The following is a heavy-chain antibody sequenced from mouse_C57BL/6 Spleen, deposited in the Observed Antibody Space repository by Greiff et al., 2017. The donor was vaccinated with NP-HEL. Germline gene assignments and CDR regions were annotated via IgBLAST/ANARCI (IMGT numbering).Heavy chain of an antibody. D-gene: IGHD2-2*01. Sequence: QVTLKVSGPGILQSSQTLSLTCSFSGFSLSTSGMGVSWIRQPSGKGLEWLAHIYWDDDKRYNTSLKSRLTISKDTSRNQVFLKMTMVDTADTATYYCARRGSSDYGYDDGYYAMDYWGQGTSVTVSS. V-gene: IGHV8-12*01. CDR1: GFSLSTSGMG. J-gene: IGHJ4*01. CDR2: IYWDDDK. CDR3: ARRGSSDYGYDDGYYAMDY.